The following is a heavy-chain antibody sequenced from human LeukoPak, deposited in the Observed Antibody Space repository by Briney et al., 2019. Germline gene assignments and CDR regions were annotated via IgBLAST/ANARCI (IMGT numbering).Heavy chain of an antibody. CDR3: ARDGDRVSFDY. CDR1: GGIFISYA. CDR2: IIPIFGTA. Sequence: SVKVSFKAAGGIFISYAISWVRQAPGQGVEWMGGIIPIFGTANYAQKFQGRVTITADESTSTAYMELSSLRSEDTAVYYCARDGDRVSFDYWGQGTLVTVSS. V-gene: IGHV1-69*01. J-gene: IGHJ4*02. D-gene: IGHD2-21*01.